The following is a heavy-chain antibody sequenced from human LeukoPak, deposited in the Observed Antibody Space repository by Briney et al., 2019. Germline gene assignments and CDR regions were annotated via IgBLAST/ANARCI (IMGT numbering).Heavy chain of an antibody. J-gene: IGHJ4*02. Sequence: PGGSLRLSCAASGFTFSSYWMSWVRQAPGKGREWVANIKQDGSEKYYVDSVKGRFTISRDNAKNSLYLQMNSLRAEDTAVYYCARAYDFWSGYHSYYFDYWGQGTLVTVSS. D-gene: IGHD3-3*01. CDR3: ARAYDFWSGYHSYYFDY. CDR2: IKQDGSEK. V-gene: IGHV3-7*01. CDR1: GFTFSSYW.